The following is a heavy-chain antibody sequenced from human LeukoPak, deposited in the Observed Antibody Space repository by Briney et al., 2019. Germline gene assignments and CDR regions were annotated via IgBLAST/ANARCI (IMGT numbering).Heavy chain of an antibody. CDR2: ISGSGGST. CDR1: GFTFSSYA. J-gene: IGHJ4*02. CDR3: AKRTPYTGSSQSFDY. Sequence: PGGSLRLSCAASGFTFSSYAMSWVRQSPGKGLEWVSAISGSGGSTYYADSVKGRFAISRDNSKNTLYLQLSTLRADDTAVYYCAKRTPYTGSSQSFDYWGQGTLVTVSS. D-gene: IGHD1-26*01. V-gene: IGHV3-23*01.